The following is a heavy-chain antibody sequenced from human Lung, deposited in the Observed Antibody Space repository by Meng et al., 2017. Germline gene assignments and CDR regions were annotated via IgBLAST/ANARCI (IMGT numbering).Heavy chain of an antibody. V-gene: IGHV4-34*01. CDR3: ARGPTTMAHDFDY. D-gene: IGHD4-11*01. CDR2: INHSGST. CDR1: GGSFRDYY. J-gene: IGHJ4*02. Sequence: VPRQQWGGGLLKPSETLSLTCVVAGGSFRDYYWSWIRQPPGKGLEWIGEINHSGSTNYNPSLESRATISVDTSQNNLSLKLSSVTAADSAVYYCARGPTTMAHDFDYWGQGTLVTVSS.